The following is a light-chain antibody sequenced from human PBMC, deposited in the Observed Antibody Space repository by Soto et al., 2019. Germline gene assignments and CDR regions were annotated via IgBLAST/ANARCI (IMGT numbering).Light chain of an antibody. V-gene: IGLV2-11*01. CDR1: STDVGGYNY. CDR2: DVS. CDR3: CAYAGRDTLYV. J-gene: IGLJ1*01. Sequence: QSALTQPRSVSGSPGQSVTISCTGTSTDVGGYNYVSWYQQHPGKVPKPMIYDVSKRPSGVPDRFSGSKSGNTASLTISGLQAEDEADYYCCAYAGRDTLYVFGSGTKVTVL.